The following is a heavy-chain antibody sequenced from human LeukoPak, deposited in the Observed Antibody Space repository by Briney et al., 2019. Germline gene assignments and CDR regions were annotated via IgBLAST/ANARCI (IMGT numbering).Heavy chain of an antibody. CDR3: ARVAGYSSGYDTNFDY. V-gene: IGHV4-59*01. CDR1: GGSISSYY. D-gene: IGHD5-12*01. CDR2: IYYSGST. J-gene: IGHJ4*02. Sequence: SETLSLTGTVSGGSISSYYWSWIRQPPGKGLEWIGYIYYSGSTNYNPSLKSRVTISVDTSKNQFSLKLSSVTAADTAVYYCARVAGYSSGYDTNFDYWGQGTLVTVSS.